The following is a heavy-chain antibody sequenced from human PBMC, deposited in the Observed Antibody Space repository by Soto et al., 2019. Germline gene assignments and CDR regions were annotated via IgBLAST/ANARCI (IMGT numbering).Heavy chain of an antibody. CDR2: IYYSGTT. V-gene: IGHV4-31*03. D-gene: IGHD3-22*01. CDR3: ARAESSGYTFEH. CDR1: GASISSGGYY. J-gene: IGHJ4*02. Sequence: QVQLQESGPGLVQPSQTLSLTCTVSGASISSGGYYWSWIRQHPGKGLEWIGYIYYSGTTYYNPSVKSRLTISLDTSRNQFSLELNSVSAADTAVYYCARAESSGYTFEHWGQGTLVTVSS.